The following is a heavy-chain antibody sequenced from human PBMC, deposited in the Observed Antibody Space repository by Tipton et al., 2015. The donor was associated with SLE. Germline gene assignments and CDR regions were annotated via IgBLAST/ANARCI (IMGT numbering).Heavy chain of an antibody. CDR1: GGSISSYY. V-gene: IGHV4-4*07. CDR2: IYTSGST. CDR3: ARSLRITMVRGVITDAFDI. Sequence: TLSLTCTVSGGSISSYYWSWIRQPAGKGLEWIGRIYTSGSTNYNPSLKSRVTMSVDTSKNQFSLKLSSVTAADTAVYYCARSLRITMVRGVITDAFDIWGQGTMVTVSS. D-gene: IGHD3-10*01. J-gene: IGHJ3*02.